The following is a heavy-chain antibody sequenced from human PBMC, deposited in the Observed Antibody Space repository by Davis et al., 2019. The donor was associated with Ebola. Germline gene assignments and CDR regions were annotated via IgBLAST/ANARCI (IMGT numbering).Heavy chain of an antibody. CDR2: IASLGDTK. CDR1: GFTFSSYA. J-gene: IGHJ4*02. V-gene: IGHV3-30-3*01. Sequence: PGGSLRLSCAASGFTFSSYAISWVRQTPGEGLEWVAAIASLGDTKHYSDSVKGRFTLSRDNSKKMVFLQMNNLRPEDTAVYYCTREGHGSGRCGCFDFWGQGTSVTVSS. CDR3: TREGHGSGRCGCFDF. D-gene: IGHD2-15*01.